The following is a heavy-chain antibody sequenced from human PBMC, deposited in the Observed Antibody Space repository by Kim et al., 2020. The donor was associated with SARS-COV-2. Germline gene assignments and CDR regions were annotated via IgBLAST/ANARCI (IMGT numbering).Heavy chain of an antibody. CDR2: ISGSGGST. J-gene: IGHJ5*01. D-gene: IGHD3-10*01. Sequence: GGSLRLSCAASGFTFSSYAMSWVRQAPGKGLEWVSAISGSGGSTYYADSVKGRFTISRDNSKNTLYLQMNSLRAEDTAVYNCAKDLYGSGYNWFDSWGQGTLVTVSS. CDR3: AKDLYGSGYNWFDS. CDR1: GFTFSSYA. V-gene: IGHV3-23*01.